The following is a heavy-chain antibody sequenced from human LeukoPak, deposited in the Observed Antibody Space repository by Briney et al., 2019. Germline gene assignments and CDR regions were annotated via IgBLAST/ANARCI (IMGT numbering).Heavy chain of an antibody. CDR3: ARGSYFYGSGSFMGSDY. D-gene: IGHD3-10*01. J-gene: IGHJ4*02. Sequence: EASVTVSCKASGYTFTNYAVHWVRQAPGQRLEWMGWINAGNGNTEYSQNFQDRVTITRDTSATTAYMELSSLRSEDTAVYYCARGSYFYGSGSFMGSDYWGQGTLVTVSS. V-gene: IGHV1-3*01. CDR2: INAGNGNT. CDR1: GYTFTNYA.